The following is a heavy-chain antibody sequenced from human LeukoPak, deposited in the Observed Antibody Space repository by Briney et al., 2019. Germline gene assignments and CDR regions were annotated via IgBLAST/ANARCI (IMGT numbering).Heavy chain of an antibody. V-gene: IGHV4-31*03. J-gene: IGHJ5*02. Sequence: PSQTLSLTRTVSGGAISSGGYSWSWIRQLPGKGLEWIGYIYYMGGTYNTPSLKSRVTISVDTSKNKFSLKLSSVTAADTAVYYCARDLMSGYEGGFEPWGQGTRVSVSS. CDR2: IYYMGGT. CDR3: ARDLMSGYEGGFEP. CDR1: GGAISSGGYS. D-gene: IGHD5-12*01.